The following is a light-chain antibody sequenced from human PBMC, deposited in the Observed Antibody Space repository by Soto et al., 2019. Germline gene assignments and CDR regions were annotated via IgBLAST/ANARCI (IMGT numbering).Light chain of an antibody. V-gene: IGKV2-28*01. J-gene: IGKJ5*01. CDR2: FGS. CDR3: MQALQVPIT. CDR1: QSLLHSHGYNY. Sequence: EIVMTQIPVSLPVTPGEPASISCKSSQSLLHSHGYNYMDWYLQKPGQSPQLLIYFGSYRASGVPDRFSGSGSGTNFTLRISRVETDDFGIYYCMQALQVPITFGQGTRLEIK.